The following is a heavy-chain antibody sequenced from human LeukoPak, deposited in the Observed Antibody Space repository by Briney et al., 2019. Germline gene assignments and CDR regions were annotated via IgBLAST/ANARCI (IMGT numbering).Heavy chain of an antibody. D-gene: IGHD1-26*01. V-gene: IGHV1-69*08. J-gene: IGHJ5*02. CDR2: ITPVINSA. CDR3: TRVNLRGSQYNWFDP. CDR1: GGTFRSHT. Sequence: GASVKVSCKTSGGTFRSHTFGWVRQAPGQGLAWMGRITPVINSAKYAQKFRDRLTITADTITVTAYMELISLTPDDTAVYYCTRVNLRGSQYNWFDPWGQGTRVIVSS.